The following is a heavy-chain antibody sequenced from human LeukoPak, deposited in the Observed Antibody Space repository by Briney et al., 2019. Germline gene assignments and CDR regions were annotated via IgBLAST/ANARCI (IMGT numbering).Heavy chain of an antibody. CDR3: ARDADYGAVAMDV. CDR1: GGSISSYY. D-gene: IGHD4-17*01. Sequence: SETLSLTCIVSGGSISSYYWSWIRQPPGKGLEWIGYIYYSGSTNYNPSLKSRVTISVDTSKNHFSLKLSSVTAADTAVYYCARDADYGAVAMDVWGQGTAVTVSS. V-gene: IGHV4-59*01. CDR2: IYYSGST. J-gene: IGHJ6*02.